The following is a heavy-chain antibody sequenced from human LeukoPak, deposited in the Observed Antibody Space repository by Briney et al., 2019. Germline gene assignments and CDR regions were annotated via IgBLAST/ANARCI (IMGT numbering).Heavy chain of an antibody. CDR2: IIPIFGTA. CDR1: GGTFSSYA. CDR3: ARTKELLPFGYNWFDP. Sequence: ASVKVSCKASGGTFSSYAISWVRQAPGQGLEWMGGIIPIFGTANYAQKFQGRVTITTDESTSTAYMELSSLRSEDTAVYYCARTKELLPFGYNWFDPWGQETLVTVSS. J-gene: IGHJ5*02. D-gene: IGHD2-15*01. V-gene: IGHV1-69*05.